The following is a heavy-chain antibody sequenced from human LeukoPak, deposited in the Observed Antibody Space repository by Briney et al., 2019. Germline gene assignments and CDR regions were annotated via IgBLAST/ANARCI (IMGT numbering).Heavy chain of an antibody. V-gene: IGHV3-23*01. CDR2: ISGSGGST. Sequence: GGSLRLSCAASGFTFSSYAMSWVRQAPGKGLEWVSAISGSGGSTYYAASVKGRFAISRDNSKDTLYLQMNSLRAEDTAVYYCAKVAPIVVGTFDYWGQGTLVTVSS. CDR1: GFTFSSYA. D-gene: IGHD3-22*01. CDR3: AKVAPIVVGTFDY. J-gene: IGHJ4*02.